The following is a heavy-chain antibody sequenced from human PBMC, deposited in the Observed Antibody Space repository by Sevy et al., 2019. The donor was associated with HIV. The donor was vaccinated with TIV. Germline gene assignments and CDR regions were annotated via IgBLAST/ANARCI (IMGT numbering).Heavy chain of an antibody. CDR2: ISGSGGST. J-gene: IGHJ3*02. CDR3: AKDLEQSDAFDI. Sequence: GGSLRLSCAASGFTFSSYAMSWVRQAPGKGLEWVSAISGSGGSTYYADSVKGRFTISRDNSKNTLYLQMNSLRAEDTAAYYCAKDLEQSDAFDIWGQGTMVTFSS. D-gene: IGHD6-19*01. CDR1: GFTFSSYA. V-gene: IGHV3-23*01.